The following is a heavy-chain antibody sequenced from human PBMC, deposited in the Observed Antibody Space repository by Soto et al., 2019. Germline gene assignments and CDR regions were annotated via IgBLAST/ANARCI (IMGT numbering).Heavy chain of an antibody. CDR3: ASSHTAIFGVVTGMDV. Sequence: GESLKISCKGSGYSFTSYCICWGRQMPEKGLEWMGIIYAGDSDTRYSPSFQGQVTISADKSISTAYLQWSSLKASDTAMYYCASSHTAIFGVVTGMDVWGQGTTVTVSS. J-gene: IGHJ6*02. D-gene: IGHD3-3*01. V-gene: IGHV5-51*01. CDR2: IYAGDSDT. CDR1: GYSFTSYC.